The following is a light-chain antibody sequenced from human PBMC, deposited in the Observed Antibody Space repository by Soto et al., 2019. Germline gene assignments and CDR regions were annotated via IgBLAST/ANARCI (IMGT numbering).Light chain of an antibody. CDR2: GNS. CDR1: SSNIGAGYD. J-gene: IGLJ2*01. CDR3: QSYDSSLREV. Sequence: QSVLTQPPSVYGAPGQRVTISCTGSSSNIGAGYDVHWYQQLPGTAPKLLIYGNSNRPSGVPDRFSGSKSGTSASLAITGLQAEDEADYYCQSYDSSLREVFGGGTQLTVL. V-gene: IGLV1-40*01.